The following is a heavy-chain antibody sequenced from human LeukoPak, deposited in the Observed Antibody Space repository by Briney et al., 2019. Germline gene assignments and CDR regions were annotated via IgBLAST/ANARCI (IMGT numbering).Heavy chain of an antibody. Sequence: PGGSLRLSCEASGFTFSSYWMHWVRQAPGKGLVWVSRINSDGGSTSYADSVKGRFTISRDNAKNTLYLQMNSLRAEDTAVYYCARSYYYDSSGYYPFDYWGQGTLVTVSS. J-gene: IGHJ4*02. V-gene: IGHV3-74*01. CDR2: INSDGGST. CDR1: GFTFSSYW. D-gene: IGHD3-22*01. CDR3: ARSYYYDSSGYYPFDY.